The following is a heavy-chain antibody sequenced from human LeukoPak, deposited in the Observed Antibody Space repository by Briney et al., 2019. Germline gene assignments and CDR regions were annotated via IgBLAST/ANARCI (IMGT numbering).Heavy chain of an antibody. D-gene: IGHD6-6*01. CDR2: FDPEDGET. J-gene: IGHJ4*02. CDR1: GYTLTEIS. CDR3: ARDLSIAGRPFEF. Sequence: ASVKVSCKVSGYTLTEISMHWVRQAPGKGLEWMGGFDPEDGETIYAQKFQGRVTMTEDTSTDTAYMELSSLRSEDTAVYYWARDLSIAGRPFEFWGQGTLVTVSS. V-gene: IGHV1-24*01.